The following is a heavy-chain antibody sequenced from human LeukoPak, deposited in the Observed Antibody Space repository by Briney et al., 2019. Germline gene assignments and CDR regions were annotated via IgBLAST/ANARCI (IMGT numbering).Heavy chain of an antibody. CDR2: IYYSGST. CDR3: ARVGRASGGPHDAFDI. CDR1: GGSISSSSYY. Sequence: SETLSLTCTVSGGSISSSSYYWGWIRQPPGKGLEWFGSIYYSGSTYYNPYLKSRVTISVDTSKNQFSLKLSSVTAADTAVYYCARVGRASGGPHDAFDIWGQGTMVTVSS. J-gene: IGHJ3*02. D-gene: IGHD3-10*01. V-gene: IGHV4-39*07.